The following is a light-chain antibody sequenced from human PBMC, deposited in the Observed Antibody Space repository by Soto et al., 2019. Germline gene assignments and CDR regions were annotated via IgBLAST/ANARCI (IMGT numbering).Light chain of an antibody. CDR1: QSIDSW. Sequence: GDRVTISCRASQSIDSWVAWYQQKPGKAPKLLIFGASNLQSGVPSRFSGSGFGADFTLTISGLQPEDFATYYCQLAHSFPWTVGQGTKVDSK. V-gene: IGKV1-12*01. CDR3: QLAHSFPWT. J-gene: IGKJ1*01. CDR2: GAS.